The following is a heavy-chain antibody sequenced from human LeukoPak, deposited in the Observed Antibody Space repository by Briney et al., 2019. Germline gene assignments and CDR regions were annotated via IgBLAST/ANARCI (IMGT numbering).Heavy chain of an antibody. Sequence: GGSLRLSCAASGFSFSSYSMNWVRQAPGKGLEWVSSISSSSSYIYYADSVKGRFTISRDNAKNSLYLQMNSLRAEDTAVYYCARRWGNSSPFDSWGPGTLVTVSS. V-gene: IGHV3-21*01. CDR3: ARRWGNSSPFDS. J-gene: IGHJ4*02. CDR1: GFSFSSYS. D-gene: IGHD6-13*01. CDR2: ISSSSSYI.